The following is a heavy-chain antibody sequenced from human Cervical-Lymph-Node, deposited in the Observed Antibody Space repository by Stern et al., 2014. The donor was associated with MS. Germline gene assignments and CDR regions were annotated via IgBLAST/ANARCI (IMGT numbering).Heavy chain of an antibody. CDR1: GFTFNYFG. Sequence: VQLVESGGGVVQPGRSLKLSCAASGFTFNYFGMHWVRQAPGKGLEWVAVISYDGSDKHYADSVKGRFTIYRDNSKNTLYLQRNSQRAEDTAVYYCAKGRTVAGKGVGAFEIWGQGTMVTVSS. V-gene: IGHV3-30*18. CDR3: AKGRTVAGKGVGAFEI. J-gene: IGHJ3*02. D-gene: IGHD6-19*01. CDR2: ISYDGSDK.